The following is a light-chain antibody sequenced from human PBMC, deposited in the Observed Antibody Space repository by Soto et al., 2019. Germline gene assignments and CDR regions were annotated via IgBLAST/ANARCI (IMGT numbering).Light chain of an antibody. Sequence: EIVLTPSPDTLSLSPLDRAILSCSASQSVRNSLLAWYQQKPGQPPRLLIYDASTRATATPERFSGSGSGTDFTLTISRLEPEDFAVYYCHQYDSIVQTFGQGTKVDIK. V-gene: IGKV3-20*01. J-gene: IGKJ1*01. CDR1: QSVRNSL. CDR2: DAS. CDR3: HQYDSIVQT.